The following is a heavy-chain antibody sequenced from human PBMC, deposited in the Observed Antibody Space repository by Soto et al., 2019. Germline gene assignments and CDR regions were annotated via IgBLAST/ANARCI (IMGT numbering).Heavy chain of an antibody. V-gene: IGHV4-31*03. CDR2: IYYSGST. Sequence: QVQLQESGPGLVKPSQTLSLTCTVSGGSITSDGYYWNWIRQHPGKGLEWIGYIYYSGSTYYNPSLTSRVPISMDTSKNQVSLKLNFVTAADTAVYFCARNDYGDYGWYFDLWGRGTLVAVSS. D-gene: IGHD4-17*01. J-gene: IGHJ2*01. CDR3: ARNDYGDYGWYFDL. CDR1: GGSITSDGYY.